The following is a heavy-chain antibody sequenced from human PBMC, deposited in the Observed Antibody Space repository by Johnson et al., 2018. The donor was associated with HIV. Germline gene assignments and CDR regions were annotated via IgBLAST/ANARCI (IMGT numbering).Heavy chain of an antibody. D-gene: IGHD2-15*01. Sequence: QVQLVESGGGLVKPGGSLRLSCAASGFTFSDYYMSWIRQAPGKGLEWVAVISYDGSNKYYADSVKGRFTISRDNSKNTLYLQMNSLRVEDTAVYYCAREGRGAPHDAFDIWGQGTMVTVSS. CDR3: AREGRGAPHDAFDI. CDR1: GFTFSDYY. CDR2: ISYDGSNK. J-gene: IGHJ3*02. V-gene: IGHV3-30*14.